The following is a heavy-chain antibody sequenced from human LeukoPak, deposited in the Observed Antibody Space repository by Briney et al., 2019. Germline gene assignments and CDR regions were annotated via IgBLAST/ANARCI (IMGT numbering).Heavy chain of an antibody. CDR3: ASSLGATDYYYYYMDV. D-gene: IGHD1-26*01. J-gene: IGHJ6*03. CDR2: FDPEDGET. Sequence: ASVKVSCKVSGYTLTELSMHWVRQAPGKGLEWMGGFDPEDGETIYAQKFQGRVTMTEDTSTDTAYMELSSLRSEDTAVYYCASSLGATDYYYYYMDVWGKGTTVTVS. V-gene: IGHV1-24*01. CDR1: GYTLTELS.